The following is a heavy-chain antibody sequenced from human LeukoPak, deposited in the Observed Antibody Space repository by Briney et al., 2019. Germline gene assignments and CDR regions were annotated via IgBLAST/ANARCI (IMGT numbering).Heavy chain of an antibody. CDR3: ARGGRDSSSSGVSGYYYYYYMDV. CDR1: GGSSSGCY. D-gene: IGHD6-6*01. J-gene: IGHJ6*03. V-gene: IGHV4-34*01. Sequence: SETLSLTCAVYGGSSSGCYWSWIRQPPGKGLEWIGEINHSGSTNYNPSLKSRVTISVDTSKNQFSLKLSSVTAADTAVYYCARGGRDSSSSGVSGYYYYYYMDVWGKGTTVTVSS. CDR2: INHSGST.